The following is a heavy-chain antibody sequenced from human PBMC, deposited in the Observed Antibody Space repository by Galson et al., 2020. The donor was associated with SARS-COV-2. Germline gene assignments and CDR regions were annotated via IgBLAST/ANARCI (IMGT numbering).Heavy chain of an antibody. CDR2: IDWDGDK. J-gene: IGHJ4*02. CDR3: ARIDSSGCRGNY. V-gene: IGHV2-70*11. CDR1: GFSLTTSGMC. D-gene: IGHD6-19*01. Sequence: SGPTLVKPTPTLTLTCTFSGFSLTTSGMCVNWIRQPPGKALEWLARIDWDGDKYYSTSLKTRLTISKDTSKNQVVLTMTDMDPVDTATYYCARIDSSGCRGNYWGQGTPVTVSS.